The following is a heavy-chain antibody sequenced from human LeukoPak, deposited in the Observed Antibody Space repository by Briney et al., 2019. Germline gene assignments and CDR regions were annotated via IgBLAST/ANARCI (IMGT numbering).Heavy chain of an antibody. D-gene: IGHD2-2*01. CDR1: GFAFSYYD. CDR2: ITLSGGST. CDR3: AKRGNPAVGHHYLDV. Sequence: GGSLRLSCAASGFAFSYYDMSWVRQAPGKGLEWVASITLSGGSTFYADSVKGRFTISRDNSKNTLYLQMNSLSAEDTAVYYCAKRGNPAVGHHYLDVWGKGTTVSVSS. J-gene: IGHJ6*03. V-gene: IGHV3-23*01.